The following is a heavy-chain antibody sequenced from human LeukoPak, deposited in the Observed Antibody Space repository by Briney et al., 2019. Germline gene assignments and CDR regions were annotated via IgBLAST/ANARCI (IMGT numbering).Heavy chain of an antibody. Sequence: SETLSLTCAVYGGSFSGYYWSWIRQPPGKGLEWIGEINHSGSTNYNPSLKSRVTISVDTSKNQFSLKLSSVTAADTAVYYCARGGGGLRYFDWTYYFDYWGQGTLVTVSS. CDR1: GGSFSGYY. CDR2: INHSGST. J-gene: IGHJ4*02. CDR3: ARGGGGLRYFDWTYYFDY. V-gene: IGHV4-34*01. D-gene: IGHD3-9*01.